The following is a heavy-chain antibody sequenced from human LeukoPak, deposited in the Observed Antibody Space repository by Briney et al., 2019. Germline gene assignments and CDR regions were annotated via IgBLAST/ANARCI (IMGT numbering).Heavy chain of an antibody. CDR3: ARQPPQYYGLDV. CDR2: IYTSGST. CDR1: GGSFSNYY. V-gene: IGHV4-4*07. Sequence: SETLSLTCTVSGGSFSNYYWSWIRQPAGKGLEWIGRIYTSGSTNYNPSVKSRVTMSVDTSNNQFSLKLTSVTAADTAVYYCARQPPQYYGLDVWGQGTTVTVSS. D-gene: IGHD1-14*01. J-gene: IGHJ6*02.